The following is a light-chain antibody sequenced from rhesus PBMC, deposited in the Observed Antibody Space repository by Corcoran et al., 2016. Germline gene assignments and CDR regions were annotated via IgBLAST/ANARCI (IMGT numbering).Light chain of an antibody. Sequence: DIVLTQSPASLAVSPGQRATITCRASESVSVLGINLIHWYQQKPGQTPKTQIYQESNKNTGVPARFSGSGSGTDYTLTIYPVEADDAADYYCLQSKHSYSFGQGTKVEIK. CDR3: LQSKHSYS. V-gene: IGKV7-13*01. CDR2: QES. CDR1: ESVSVLGINL. J-gene: IGKJ2*01.